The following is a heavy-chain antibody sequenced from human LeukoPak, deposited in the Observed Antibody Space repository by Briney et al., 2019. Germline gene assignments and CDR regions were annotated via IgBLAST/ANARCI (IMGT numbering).Heavy chain of an antibody. CDR2: INDNGGRG. Sequence: GGSLRLSCSASGFTFSRYAMHWVRQAPGKGLEYVAGINDNGGRGHYGDSVKGRFSISRDNSKNPLHLQMRTLRAEDTAVYYCAKAEYGSSWYLFDYWGQGTLVTVSS. V-gene: IGHV3-64D*09. J-gene: IGHJ4*02. CDR3: AKAEYGSSWYLFDY. D-gene: IGHD6-13*01. CDR1: GFTFSRYA.